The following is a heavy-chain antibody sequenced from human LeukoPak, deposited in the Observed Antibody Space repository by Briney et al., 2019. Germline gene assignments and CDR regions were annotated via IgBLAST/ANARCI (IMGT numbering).Heavy chain of an antibody. Sequence: HSGGSLRLSCAASGFTFSSYGMSWVRQAPGKGLEWVSAISGSGGSTYYADSVKGRFTISRDNSKNTLYLQMNSLRAEDTAVYYCARGSTRWLQYTALGYWGQGTLVTVSS. CDR1: GFTFSSYG. V-gene: IGHV3-23*01. CDR2: ISGSGGST. J-gene: IGHJ4*02. CDR3: ARGSTRWLQYTALGY. D-gene: IGHD5-24*01.